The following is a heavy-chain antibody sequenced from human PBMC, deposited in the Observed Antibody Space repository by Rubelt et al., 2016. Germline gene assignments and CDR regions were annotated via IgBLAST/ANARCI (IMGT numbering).Heavy chain of an antibody. V-gene: IGHV4-59*01. J-gene: IGHJ4*02. Sequence: QVQLQESGPGLVKPSETLSLTCTVSGGSISSYYWSWIRQPPGKGLEWIGYIYYSGSTNYNPSLKCRVTISVDTSKTQFSLKLSSVTAADTAVYYCARVGFGASSSWSKAKYYFDYWGQGTLVTVSS. CDR2: IYYSGST. CDR3: ARVGFGASSSWSKAKYYFDY. D-gene: IGHD6-13*01. CDR1: GGSISSYY.